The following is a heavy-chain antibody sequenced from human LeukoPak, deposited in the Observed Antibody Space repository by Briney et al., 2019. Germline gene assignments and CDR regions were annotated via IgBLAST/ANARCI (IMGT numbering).Heavy chain of an antibody. Sequence: ASVKVSCKASGYTFTSYGISWVRQAPGQGFEWMGWISAYNGNTNYAQKLQGRVTMTTDTSMSTAYMELRSLRSDDTAVYYCARGCSSTSCLNWFDPWGQGTLVTVSS. V-gene: IGHV1-18*01. CDR1: GYTFTSYG. J-gene: IGHJ5*02. CDR3: ARGCSSTSCLNWFDP. CDR2: ISAYNGNT. D-gene: IGHD2-2*01.